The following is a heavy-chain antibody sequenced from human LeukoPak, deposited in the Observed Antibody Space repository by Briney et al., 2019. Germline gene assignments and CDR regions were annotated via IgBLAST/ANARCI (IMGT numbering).Heavy chain of an antibody. CDR1: GITFSNYG. Sequence: GGSLRLSCAASGITFSNYGMHWVRQAPGKGLEWVAFIRYDGGDKYYADSVKGRLTISRDNSKRTLYLQMNSLRAEDTAVYYCAKEYAGSHYYYYYMDVWGKGTTVTVSS. V-gene: IGHV3-30*02. CDR2: IRYDGGDK. CDR3: AKEYAGSHYYYYYMDV. J-gene: IGHJ6*03.